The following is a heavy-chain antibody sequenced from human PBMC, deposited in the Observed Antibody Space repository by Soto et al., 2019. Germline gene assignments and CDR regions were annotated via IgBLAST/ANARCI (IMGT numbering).Heavy chain of an antibody. D-gene: IGHD3-22*01. CDR1: GGSFSGYY. CDR2: INHSGST. J-gene: IGHJ3*02. CDR3: AGYDSSGYFEGAFDI. Sequence: SETLSLTCAVYGGSFSGYYWSWIRQPPGKGLEWIGEINHSGSTNYNPSLKSRVTISVDTSKNQFSLKLSSVTAADTAVYYCAGYDSSGYFEGAFDIWGQGTMVTVSS. V-gene: IGHV4-34*01.